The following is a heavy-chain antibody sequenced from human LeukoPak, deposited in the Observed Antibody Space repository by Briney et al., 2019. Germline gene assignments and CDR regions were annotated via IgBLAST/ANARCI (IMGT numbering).Heavy chain of an antibody. J-gene: IGHJ6*02. Sequence: GRSLRLSCAASGFTFDDHAMHWVRQAPGKGLEWVSGISWNSGSIGYADSVKGRFTISRDNAKNSLYLQMNSLRAEDTALYYCAKDSIAAAGLRRAYYYYGMDVWGQGTTVTVSS. CDR3: AKDSIAAAGLRRAYYYYGMDV. D-gene: IGHD6-13*01. CDR2: ISWNSGSI. CDR1: GFTFDDHA. V-gene: IGHV3-9*01.